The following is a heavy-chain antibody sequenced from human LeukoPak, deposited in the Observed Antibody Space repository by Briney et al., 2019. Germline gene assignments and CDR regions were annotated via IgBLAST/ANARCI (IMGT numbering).Heavy chain of an antibody. CDR1: GGSISTTGYY. J-gene: IGHJ6*03. D-gene: IGHD6-13*01. CDR2: AYYTGST. V-gene: IGHV4-39*07. CDR3: ARPSSSWYGPYNYYYYMDV. Sequence: PSETLSLTCTVSGGSISTTGYYWGWIRQPPGKGLEWIGSAYYTGSTYYNPSLKSRVTISVGTSKNQFSLKLSSVTAADTAVYYCARPSSSWYGPYNYYYYMDVWGKGTTVTVSS.